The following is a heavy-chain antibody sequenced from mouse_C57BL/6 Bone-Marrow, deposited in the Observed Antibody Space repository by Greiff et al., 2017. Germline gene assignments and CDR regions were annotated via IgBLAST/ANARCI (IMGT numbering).Heavy chain of an antibody. CDR1: GFNIKDDY. J-gene: IGHJ2*01. V-gene: IGHV14-4*01. CDR3: SSLDGYYFDC. Sequence: VQLKESGAELVRPGASVKLSCTASGFNIKDDYIHWVKQRPEQGLEWIGWIDPEIGDTEYASKFQGKATITSDTSSNTAYLQLSSLTSEDTAVYYCSSLDGYYFDCWGQGTPLTVAS. CDR2: IDPEIGDT. D-gene: IGHD2-3*01.